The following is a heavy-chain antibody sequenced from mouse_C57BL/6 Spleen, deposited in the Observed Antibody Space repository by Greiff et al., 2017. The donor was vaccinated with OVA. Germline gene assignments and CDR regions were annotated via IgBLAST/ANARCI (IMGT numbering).Heavy chain of an antibody. D-gene: IGHD1-1*01. CDR2: IYWDDDK. CDR1: GFSLSTSGMG. V-gene: IGHV8-12*01. J-gene: IGHJ4*01. CDR3: ARRGYYYGTHAMDS. Sequence: QVTLKESGPGILQSSQTLSLTCSFSGFSLSTSGMGVSWIRQPSGKGLEWLAHIYWDDDKRYNPSLKSRLTISKDTSRNQVFLKITSVDTADTATYDCARRGYYYGTHAMDSWGQGTSVTVSS.